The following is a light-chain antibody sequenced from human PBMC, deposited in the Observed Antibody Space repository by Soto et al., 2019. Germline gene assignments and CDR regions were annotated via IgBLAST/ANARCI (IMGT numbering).Light chain of an antibody. CDR2: GAS. CDR3: QQYGSSPRT. J-gene: IGKJ4*01. V-gene: IGKV3-20*01. CDR1: QSVSSSY. Sequence: IVLTQPPGTLSLSPGGRATLSCRARQSVSSSYLASYQQKPGQAPRLLIYGASSRATGIPDRFSGSGSGTDFTLTISRLEPEDLAVYYCQQYGSSPRTFGGGTKVDIK.